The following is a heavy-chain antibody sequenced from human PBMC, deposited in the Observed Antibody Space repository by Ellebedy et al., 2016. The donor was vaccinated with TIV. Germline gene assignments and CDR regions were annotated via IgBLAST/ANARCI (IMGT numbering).Heavy chain of an antibody. Sequence: SRDNSKNTLYLQMNSLRAEDTAVYYCARDYHDRGAPYGMDVWGQGTTVTVSS. J-gene: IGHJ6*02. CDR3: ARDYHDRGAPYGMDV. V-gene: IGHV3-30*01. D-gene: IGHD3-10*01.